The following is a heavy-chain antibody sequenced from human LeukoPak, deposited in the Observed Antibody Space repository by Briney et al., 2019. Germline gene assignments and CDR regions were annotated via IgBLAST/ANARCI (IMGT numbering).Heavy chain of an antibody. Sequence: PGGSLRLSCAASGFTFSDEYMSWIRQAPGKGLEWISCVSNSGSSIYYADSVKGRFSISRVNVKNSLYLQMNSLRVEDTAVYYCARDGAYSASNFWGQGTMVAVSS. CDR2: VSNSGSSI. CDR1: GFTFSDEY. V-gene: IGHV3-11*01. CDR3: ARDGAYSASNF. J-gene: IGHJ3*01. D-gene: IGHD6-13*01.